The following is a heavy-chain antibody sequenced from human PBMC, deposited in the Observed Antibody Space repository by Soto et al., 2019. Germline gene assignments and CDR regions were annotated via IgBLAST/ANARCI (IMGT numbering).Heavy chain of an antibody. CDR2: INHSGTT. J-gene: IGHJ4*02. CDR1: GGSFSGHY. D-gene: IGHD3-22*01. CDR3: ARMYYYDSSGYHFVGGDY. V-gene: IGHV4-34*10. Sequence: SETLSLTCGVYGGSFSGHYWSWIRQPPGKGLEWIGEINHSGTTNYNPSLKSRVTMSVDTSKKQFYLKLRSVTAADTAVYYCARMYYYDSSGYHFVGGDYWGQGTLVTVSS.